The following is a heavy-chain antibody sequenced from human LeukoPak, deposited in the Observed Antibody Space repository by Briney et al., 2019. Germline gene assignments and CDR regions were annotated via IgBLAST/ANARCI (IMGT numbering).Heavy chain of an antibody. J-gene: IGHJ3*02. CDR2: IYYSGST. CDR3: ARGLISGHAFDI. Sequence: SETLSLTCTVSGGSISSSSYYWGWIRQPPGKGLEWIGSIYYSGSTYYNPSLKSRVTISVDTSKNEFSLKLSSVTAADTAVYYCARGLISGHAFDIWGQGTMVTVSS. V-gene: IGHV4-39*01. D-gene: IGHD2-15*01. CDR1: GGSISSSSYY.